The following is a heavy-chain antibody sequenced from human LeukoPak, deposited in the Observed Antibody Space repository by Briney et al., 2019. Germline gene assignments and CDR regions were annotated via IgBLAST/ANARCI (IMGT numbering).Heavy chain of an antibody. J-gene: IGHJ4*02. CDR3: AKDVCQYTYGCIFFDY. V-gene: IGHV3-23*01. CDR1: EFTFSNSA. Sequence: GGSLRLSCAASEFTFSNSAMSWVRQAPGKGLEWVSAISGSGTSTYYADSVRGRFTISRDNPKNTLYLQINSLRAEDTVIYYSAKDVCQYTYGCIFFDYWSQGTLVTVST. CDR2: ISGSGTST. D-gene: IGHD5-18*01.